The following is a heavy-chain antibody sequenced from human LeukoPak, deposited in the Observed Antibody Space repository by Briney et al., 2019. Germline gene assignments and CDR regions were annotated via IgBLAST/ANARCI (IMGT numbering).Heavy chain of an antibody. CDR3: ARDGNRGYDMDV. CDR2: ISSRNEAI. J-gene: IGHJ6*02. CDR1: GFTFSSYH. Sequence: TGGSLRLSCAASGFTFSSYHMNWVRQAPGKGLEWVSYISSRNEAIYYADSVKGRFTISRDSAKNSLYLQMNSLRAEDTAVYYCARDGNRGYDMDVWGQGTTVTVSS. D-gene: IGHD1-14*01. V-gene: IGHV3-48*01.